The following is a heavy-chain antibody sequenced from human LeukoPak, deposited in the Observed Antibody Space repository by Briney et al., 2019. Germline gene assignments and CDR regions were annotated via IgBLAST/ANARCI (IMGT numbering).Heavy chain of an antibody. V-gene: IGHV3-53*04. CDR3: ATLGSIVWGRKGTASSL. CDR1: GFTVTSNY. CDR2: IYSGGKT. J-gene: IGHJ4*02. D-gene: IGHD2-21*02. Sequence: PGGSLRLSCAASGFTVTSNYISWVRQAPGKGLEWVSVIYSGGKTFYADSVKGRFTISRHNSNNTLYLQMNSLRAEDTAVYYCATLGSIVWGRKGTASSLWGQGTLVTVSS.